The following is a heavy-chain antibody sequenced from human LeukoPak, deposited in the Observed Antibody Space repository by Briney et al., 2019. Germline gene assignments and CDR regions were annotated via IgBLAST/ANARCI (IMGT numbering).Heavy chain of an antibody. CDR2: IGGSGSST. CDR1: GFTFSNYA. D-gene: IGHD3-3*01. CDR3: AKDRGDFWSGYGYAFDI. Sequence: VGSLRLSCAASGFTFSNYAMFWVRQAPGKGLEWVSAIGGSGSSTYYADSVKGRFTVSRDNSKNTLYLQMNSLRAEDTAVYYCAKDRGDFWSGYGYAFDIWGQGTMVTVSS. J-gene: IGHJ3*02. V-gene: IGHV3-23*01.